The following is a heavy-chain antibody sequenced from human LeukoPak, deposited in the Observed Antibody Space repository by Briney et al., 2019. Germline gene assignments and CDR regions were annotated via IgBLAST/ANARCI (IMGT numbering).Heavy chain of an antibody. D-gene: IGHD2-15*01. Sequence: GRSLRLSCAASGFTFSSYGMHWVRQAPGKGLEWVAVIWYDGSNKYYADSVKVRFTISRDNSKNTLYLQMNSLRAEDTAVYYCARGGAATDAFDIWGQGTMVTVSS. CDR2: IWYDGSNK. CDR1: GFTFSSYG. CDR3: ARGGAATDAFDI. J-gene: IGHJ3*02. V-gene: IGHV3-33*01.